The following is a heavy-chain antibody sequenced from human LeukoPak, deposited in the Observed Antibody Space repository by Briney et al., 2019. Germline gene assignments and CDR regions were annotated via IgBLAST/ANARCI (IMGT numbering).Heavy chain of an antibody. CDR2: ISSSSSYI. CDR3: ARPLSGSGCLLCMDV. CDR1: GFTFSSYS. V-gene: IGHV3-21*01. J-gene: IGHJ6*02. Sequence: NPGGSLRLSCAASGFTFSSYSMNWVRQAPGKGLEWVSSISSSSSYIYYADSVKGRFTISRDNAKNSLYLQMNSLRAEDTAVYYCARPLSGSGCLLCMDVWGQGTTVTVSS. D-gene: IGHD6-19*01.